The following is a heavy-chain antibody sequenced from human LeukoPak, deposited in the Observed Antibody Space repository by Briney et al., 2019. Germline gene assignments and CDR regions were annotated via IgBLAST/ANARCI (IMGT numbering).Heavy chain of an antibody. D-gene: IGHD6-13*01. Sequence: SGGSLRLSCAASGFTFSSYAMHWVRQAPGKGLEYVSAISSNGGSTYYANSVKGRFTISRDNSKNTLYLQMGSLRAEDMAVYYCARATPSSSRPYYFDYWGQGTLVTVS. J-gene: IGHJ4*02. CDR3: ARATPSSSRPYYFDY. CDR1: GFTFSSYA. CDR2: ISSNGGST. V-gene: IGHV3-64*01.